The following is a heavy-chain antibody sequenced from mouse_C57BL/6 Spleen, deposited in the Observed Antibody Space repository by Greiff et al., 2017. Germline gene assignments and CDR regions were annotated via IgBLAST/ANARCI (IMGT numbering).Heavy chain of an antibody. CDR2: LYPRDGST. V-gene: IGHV1-85*01. J-gene: IGHJ3*01. Sequence: QVQLKQSGPELVKPGASVKLSCKASGYTFTSYDINWVKQRPGQGLEWIGWLYPRDGSTKYNEKFKGKATLTVDTSSSTAYMELHSLTSEDSAVYFCAINWDAGFAYWGQGTLVTVSA. D-gene: IGHD4-1*01. CDR3: AINWDAGFAY. CDR1: GYTFTSYD.